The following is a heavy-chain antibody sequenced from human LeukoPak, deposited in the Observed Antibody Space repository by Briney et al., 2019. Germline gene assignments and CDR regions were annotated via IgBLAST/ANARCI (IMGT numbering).Heavy chain of an antibody. J-gene: IGHJ4*02. CDR3: ARDAHPYYDSSGQGAY. V-gene: IGHV1-18*01. Sequence: ASVKVSCKASGYKFTSYGVSWVRQAPGQGLEWMGWISAYNGNTNYAQKLQGRVTMTTDTSTSTAYMELRSLRSDDTAVYYCARDAHPYYDSSGQGAYWGQGTLVTVSS. D-gene: IGHD3-22*01. CDR1: GYKFTSYG. CDR2: ISAYNGNT.